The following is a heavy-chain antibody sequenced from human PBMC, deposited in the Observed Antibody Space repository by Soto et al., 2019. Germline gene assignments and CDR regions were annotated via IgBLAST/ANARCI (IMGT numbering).Heavy chain of an antibody. D-gene: IGHD1-26*01. Sequence: QVQLVESGGGVVQPGRSLRLSCAASGFTFTNYPMHWVRQAPGKGLEWVAVVSHDGINTYYADSVKGRFTISRDNSKNTLYLQLNRLRTEATAVFYCAREKTVGGIRLDNWGQGALVSVSS. V-gene: IGHV3-30-3*01. J-gene: IGHJ4*02. CDR2: VSHDGINT. CDR3: AREKTVGGIRLDN. CDR1: GFTFTNYP.